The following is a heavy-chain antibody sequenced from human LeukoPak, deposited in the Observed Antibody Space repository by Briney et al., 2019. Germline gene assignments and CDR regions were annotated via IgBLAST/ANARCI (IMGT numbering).Heavy chain of an antibody. J-gene: IGHJ5*02. CDR1: GGSFSSYY. CDR3: ARVDGSGAFAP. V-gene: IGHV4-59*01. Sequence: SETLSLTCAVYGGSFSSYYWSWIRQPPGKGLEWFGYIYYSGSTNYNPSLKSRVTISVDTSKNQFSLKLSSVTAADTAVYYCARVDGSGAFAPWGQGTLVTVSS. CDR2: IYYSGST. D-gene: IGHD3-10*01.